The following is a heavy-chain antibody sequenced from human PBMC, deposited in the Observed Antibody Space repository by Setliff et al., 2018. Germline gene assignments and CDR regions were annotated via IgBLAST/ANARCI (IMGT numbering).Heavy chain of an antibody. V-gene: IGHV4-38-2*01. CDR1: GYPISSGYN. CDR3: ATLTGDRGVDY. CDR2: IYYRGST. Sequence: PSETLSLTCAVSGYPISSGYNWGWIRQPPGKGLEWIASIYYRGSTSYNSSLKSRVSISVDTSKNQFSLNLNSVTAADTAVYYCATLTGDRGVDYWGQGRLVTVSS. D-gene: IGHD7-27*01. J-gene: IGHJ4*02.